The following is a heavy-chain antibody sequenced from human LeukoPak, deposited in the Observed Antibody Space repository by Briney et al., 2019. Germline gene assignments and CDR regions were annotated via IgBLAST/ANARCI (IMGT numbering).Heavy chain of an antibody. V-gene: IGHV3-30*18. CDR1: GFTFSSYG. CDR2: ISYDGSNK. CDR3: AKDGSYYYGSGATMKYYYYYMDV. D-gene: IGHD3-10*01. J-gene: IGHJ6*03. Sequence: PGRSLRLSCAASGFTFSSYGMHWVRQAPGKGLEWVAVISYDGSNKYYADSVKGRFTISRDNSKNTLYLQMNSLRAEDTAVYYCAKDGSYYYGSGATMKYYYYYMDVWGKGTTVTVSS.